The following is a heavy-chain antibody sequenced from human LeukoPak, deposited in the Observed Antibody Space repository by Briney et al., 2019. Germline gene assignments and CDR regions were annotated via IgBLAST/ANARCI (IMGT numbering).Heavy chain of an antibody. Sequence: ASVKVSCKASGYTFTSYDINWVRQATGQGLEWMGWMNPNSGNTGYAQKFQGGVTMTRNTSISTAYMELSSLRSEDTAVYYCARRYYYDSSGYYYVWYYYYGMDVWGQGTTVTVSS. D-gene: IGHD3-22*01. CDR2: MNPNSGNT. J-gene: IGHJ6*02. V-gene: IGHV1-8*01. CDR1: GYTFTSYD. CDR3: ARRYYYDSSGYYYVWYYYYGMDV.